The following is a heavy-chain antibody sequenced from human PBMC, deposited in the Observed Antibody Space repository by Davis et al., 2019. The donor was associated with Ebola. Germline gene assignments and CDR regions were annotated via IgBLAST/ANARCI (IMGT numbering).Heavy chain of an antibody. CDR2: ISGSGGST. CDR1: GFTFSSYA. V-gene: IGHV3-23*01. Sequence: GGSLRLSCAASGFTFSSYAMSWVXQAPGNGLEWVSAISGSGGSTNYADSVKGRFTISRDNSKNTLYLQMNSLRAEDTAVYYCAKERDYAQVFIDYWGQGTLVTVSS. CDR3: AKERDYAQVFIDY. J-gene: IGHJ4*02. D-gene: IGHD4-17*01.